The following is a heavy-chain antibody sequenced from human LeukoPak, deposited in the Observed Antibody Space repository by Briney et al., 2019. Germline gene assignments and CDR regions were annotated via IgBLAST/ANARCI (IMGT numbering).Heavy chain of an antibody. CDR1: GYTFTSYA. D-gene: IGHD3-16*01. CDR3: ARDLWGDYYHYMDV. V-gene: IGHV7-4-1*02. J-gene: IGHJ6*03. CDR2: INTNTGNP. Sequence: ASVKVSCKASGYTFTSYAMNWVRQAPGQGLEWMGWINTNTGNPTYAQGFTGRFVFSLDTSVSTAYPQISSLKAEDTAVYYCARDLWGDYYHYMDVWGKGTTVTVSS.